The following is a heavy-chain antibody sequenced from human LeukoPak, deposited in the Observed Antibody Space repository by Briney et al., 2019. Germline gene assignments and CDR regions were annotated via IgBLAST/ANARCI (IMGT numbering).Heavy chain of an antibody. Sequence: PSETLSLTCTVSGGSISSSSYYWGWIRQPPGKGLEWIGSIYYSGSTYYNPSLKSRVTISVDTSKNQFSLKLSSVTAADTAVYYCARDGGIAAAGTDYYYGMDVWGQGTTVTVSS. CDR1: GGSISSSSYY. V-gene: IGHV4-39*07. CDR2: IYYSGST. J-gene: IGHJ6*02. CDR3: ARDGGIAAAGTDYYYGMDV. D-gene: IGHD6-13*01.